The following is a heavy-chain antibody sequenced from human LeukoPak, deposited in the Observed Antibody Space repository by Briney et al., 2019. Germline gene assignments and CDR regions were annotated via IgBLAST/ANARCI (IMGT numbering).Heavy chain of an antibody. J-gene: IGHJ6*02. D-gene: IGHD5-12*01. CDR2: IYYSEST. CDR3: ASSGYDPYYYYAMDV. V-gene: IGHV4-59*01. Sequence: SETLSLTCTVSGGSISSYYWSWIRPPPGKGLEWSGNIYYSESTNYNPSLKSRVTISVDTSKNQFSLKLSSVTAADTAVYYCASSGYDPYYYYAMDVWGQGTTVTVSS. CDR1: GGSISSYY.